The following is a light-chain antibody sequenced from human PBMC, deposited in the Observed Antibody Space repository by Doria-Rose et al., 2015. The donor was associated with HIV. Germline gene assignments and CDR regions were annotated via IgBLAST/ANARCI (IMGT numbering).Light chain of an antibody. CDR3: SSYAGTNTLGV. V-gene: IGLV2-14*03. J-gene: IGLJ2*01. CDR2: EVT. Sequence: ISCTGTSSDVGAYNSVSWYQQHPGKAPKLMIYEVTNRASGVSNRFSGSKSGDTASLTISGLQAEDGADYYCSSYAGTNTLGVFGGGTKLTVL. CDR1: SSDVGAYNS.